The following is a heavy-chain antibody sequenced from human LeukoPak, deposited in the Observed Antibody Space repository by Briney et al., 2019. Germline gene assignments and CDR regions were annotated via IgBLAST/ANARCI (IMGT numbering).Heavy chain of an antibody. CDR1: GYSFTSYW. Sequence: GESLKISCKGSGYSFTSYWIGWVRQMPGKGLEWMGIIYPGDSDTRYSPSFQGQVTISADKSISTAYLQWSSLKASDTAMYYCARQDDDSSGYLDSNWFDPWGQGTLVTVSS. CDR2: IYPGDSDT. CDR3: ARQDDDSSGYLDSNWFDP. D-gene: IGHD3-22*01. V-gene: IGHV5-51*01. J-gene: IGHJ5*02.